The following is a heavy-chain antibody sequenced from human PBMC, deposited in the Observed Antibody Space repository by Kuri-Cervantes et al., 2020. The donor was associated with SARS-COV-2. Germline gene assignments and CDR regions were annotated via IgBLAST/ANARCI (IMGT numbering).Heavy chain of an antibody. J-gene: IGHJ4*02. CDR2: ISGGGDSP. D-gene: IGHD3-3*01. CDR3: AKRDFGFDL. V-gene: IGHV3-23*01. CDR1: GFTFKSYV. Sequence: GGSLRLSCAASGFTFKSYVMSWVRQAPGKGLEWVSAISGGGDSPDYADSVKGRFTISRDISKTTLFLQMDSLRAEDTAVYYCAKRDFGFDLWGQGTLVTVSS.